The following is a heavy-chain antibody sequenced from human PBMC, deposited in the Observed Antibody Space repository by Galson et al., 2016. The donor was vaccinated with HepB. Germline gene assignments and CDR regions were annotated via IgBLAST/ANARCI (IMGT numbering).Heavy chain of an antibody. D-gene: IGHD5-18*01. J-gene: IGHJ4*02. CDR1: EFTFSTYW. CDR2: IKAAGSAR. V-gene: IGHV3-7*01. CDR3: AREPGYNYGFTWGY. Sequence: SLRLSCAASEFTFSTYWLTWVRQAPAKGLEWVANIKAAGSARYSADSVRGRFPISRDNAENSLYLQMNSLRAEDAAVYYCAREPGYNYGFTWGYWGQGTRVTVSS.